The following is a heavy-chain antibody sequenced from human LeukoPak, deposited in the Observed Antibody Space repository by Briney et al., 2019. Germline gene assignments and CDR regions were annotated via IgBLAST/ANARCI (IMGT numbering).Heavy chain of an antibody. CDR2: ISWNSGSI. V-gene: IGHV3-9*01. J-gene: IGHJ3*02. Sequence: GGSLRLSCAASGFTFDDYAMHWVRQAPGKGLEWVSGISWNSGSIGYADSVKGRFTISRDNAKNSLYLQMNSLRAEDTALYYCAKDVSTVTSDAFDIWGQGTMVTVSS. D-gene: IGHD4-17*01. CDR1: GFTFDDYA. CDR3: AKDVSTVTSDAFDI.